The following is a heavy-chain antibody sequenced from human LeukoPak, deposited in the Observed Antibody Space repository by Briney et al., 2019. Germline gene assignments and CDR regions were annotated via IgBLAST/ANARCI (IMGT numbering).Heavy chain of an antibody. CDR1: GYTFTGYY. CDR2: INPNSGGT. D-gene: IGHD6-19*01. J-gene: IGHJ4*02. Sequence: GASVKVSCKASGYTFTGYYMHWVRRAPGQGLEWMGRINPNSGGTNYAQKFQGRVTMTRDTSISTAYMELSRLRSDDTAVYYCARGSPRIAVAGSDYWGQGTLVTVSS. V-gene: IGHV1-2*06. CDR3: ARGSPRIAVAGSDY.